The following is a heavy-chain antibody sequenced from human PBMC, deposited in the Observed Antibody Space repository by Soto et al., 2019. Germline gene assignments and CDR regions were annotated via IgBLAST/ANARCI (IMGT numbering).Heavy chain of an antibody. CDR2: ISAYNGNT. CDR3: ARDRYCSGGSCYYYGMDV. D-gene: IGHD2-15*01. CDR1: GYTFTSYG. Sequence: ASVKVSCKASGYTFTSYGISWVRQAPGQGLEWMGWISAYNGNTNYAQKLQGRVTMTTDTSTSTVYMELRSLRSDDTAVYYCARDRYCSGGSCYYYGMDVWGQGTTVTVSS. J-gene: IGHJ6*02. V-gene: IGHV1-18*01.